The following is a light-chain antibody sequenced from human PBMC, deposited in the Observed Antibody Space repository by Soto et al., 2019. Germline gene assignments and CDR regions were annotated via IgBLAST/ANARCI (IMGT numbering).Light chain of an antibody. CDR1: NIRNKS. Sequence: SYELTQTPSVSVAPGQTARITCGGNNIRNKSVQWYQQKPGQAPVVVVYDDTNRPSGIPERFSGSNSGNTATLTISRVEAGDEDDYYCQVWDSSSDHWVFGGGTKVTVL. J-gene: IGLJ3*02. CDR3: QVWDSSSDHWV. V-gene: IGLV3-21*02. CDR2: DDT.